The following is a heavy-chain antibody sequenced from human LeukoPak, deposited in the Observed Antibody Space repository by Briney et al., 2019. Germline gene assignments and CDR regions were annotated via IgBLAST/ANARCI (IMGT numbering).Heavy chain of an antibody. D-gene: IGHD5-12*01. J-gene: IGHJ4*02. CDR2: MNPNSGNT. CDR3: ARASAVATIYYFDY. CDR1: GYTFTSYD. Sequence: ASVKVSCKASGYTFTSYDINWVRQATGQGLEWMGWMNPNSGNTGYAQKFQGRVTMTRNTSISTAYMELSSLRSEDTAVYYCARASAVATIYYFDYWGQGTLVTASS. V-gene: IGHV1-8*01.